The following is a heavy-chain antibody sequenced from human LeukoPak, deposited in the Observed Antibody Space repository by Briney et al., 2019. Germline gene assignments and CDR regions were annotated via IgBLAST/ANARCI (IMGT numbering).Heavy chain of an antibody. CDR1: GFTFSSYA. V-gene: IGHV3-23*01. Sequence: TGGSLRLSCAASGFTFSSYAMSWVRQAPGKGLEWVSAISGSGGSTYYADSVKGRFTISRDNSKNTLYLQMNSLRAEDTAVYYCAKAHRGNHSPFDYWGQGTLVTVSS. CDR2: ISGSGGST. D-gene: IGHD1-26*01. J-gene: IGHJ4*02. CDR3: AKAHRGNHSPFDY.